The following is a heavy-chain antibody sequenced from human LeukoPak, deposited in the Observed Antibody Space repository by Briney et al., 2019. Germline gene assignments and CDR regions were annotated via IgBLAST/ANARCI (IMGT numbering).Heavy chain of an antibody. CDR3: ARTPDDYGGNPYAFDI. Sequence: GGSLRLSCAVSGFTVRSHFMAWVRQAPGKGLEWVSVLDTGGATHYADSVKGRFTISRDNTWNTLFLQMNSLRDEDTAVYYCARTPDDYGGNPYAFDIWGQGTMVTVSS. CDR2: LDTGGAT. V-gene: IGHV3-53*01. D-gene: IGHD4-23*01. J-gene: IGHJ3*02. CDR1: GFTVRSHF.